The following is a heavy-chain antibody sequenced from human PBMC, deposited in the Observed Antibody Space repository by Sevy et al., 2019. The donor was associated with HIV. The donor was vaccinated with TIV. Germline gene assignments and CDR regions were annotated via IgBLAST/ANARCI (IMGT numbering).Heavy chain of an antibody. V-gene: IGHV3-53*01. CDR3: ARMTSTWSIDS. Sequence: GGSLRLSCTASGFSVSSYYMGWVRQAPGKGLEWVSTKESDGQTYYADSVRGRFTIARDESANNLFLQLNNLRAEDTGVYYCARMTSTWSIDSWGQGTLVTVSS. CDR1: GFSVSSYY. CDR2: KESDGQT. J-gene: IGHJ4*02.